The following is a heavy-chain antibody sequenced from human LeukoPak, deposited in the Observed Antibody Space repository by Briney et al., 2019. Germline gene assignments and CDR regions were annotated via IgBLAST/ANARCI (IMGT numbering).Heavy chain of an antibody. CDR2: IKQDGSEK. Sequence: GGSLRLSCAASGFTFSSYWMSWVRQAPGKGLEWVAHIKQDGSEKYYVDSVKGRFTISRDNAKNSLYLQMNSLRAEDTAVYYCARVVMITFGGPEGFDYWGQGTLVTVSS. D-gene: IGHD3-16*01. J-gene: IGHJ4*02. V-gene: IGHV3-7*01. CDR1: GFTFSSYW. CDR3: ARVVMITFGGPEGFDY.